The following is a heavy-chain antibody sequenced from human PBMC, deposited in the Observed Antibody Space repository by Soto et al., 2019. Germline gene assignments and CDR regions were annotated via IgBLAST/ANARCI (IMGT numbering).Heavy chain of an antibody. CDR2: IRDKANSYAT. D-gene: IGHD2-21*01. CDR1: GFTFSGSA. Sequence: GGSLRLSCAASGFTFSGSAMHWVRQASGKGLEWVGRIRDKANSYATAYTASVKGRFTISRDDSKNTAYLQMNSLKTEDTAVYYCSAICGAGSCYFDSWGQGTLVTVSS. CDR3: SAICGAGSCYFDS. J-gene: IGHJ4*03. V-gene: IGHV3-73*01.